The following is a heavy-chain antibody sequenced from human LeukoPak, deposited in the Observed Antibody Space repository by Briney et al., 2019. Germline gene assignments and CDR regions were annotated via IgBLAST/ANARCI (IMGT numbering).Heavy chain of an antibody. CDR2: INHSGST. D-gene: IGHD3-3*01. CDR3: ARGLYYDFWSAPPKYYFDY. V-gene: IGHV4-34*01. CDR1: GFTFSNAW. J-gene: IGHJ4*02. Sequence: PGGSLRLSCAASGFTFSNAWMSWVRQPPGKGLEWIGEINHSGSTNYNPSLKSRVTISVDTSKNQFSLKLSSVTAADTAVYYCARGLYYDFWSAPPKYYFDYWGQGTLVTVSS.